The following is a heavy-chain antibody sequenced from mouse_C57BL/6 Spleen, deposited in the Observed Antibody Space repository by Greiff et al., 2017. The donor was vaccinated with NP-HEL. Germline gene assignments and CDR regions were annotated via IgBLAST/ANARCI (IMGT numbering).Heavy chain of an antibody. J-gene: IGHJ3*01. D-gene: IGHD2-4*01. V-gene: IGHV1-5*01. CDR3: TSNYDYGRSPCAY. CDR2: IYTGNSDT. CDR1: GYTFTSYW. Sequence: EVQLQQSGTVLARPGASVKMSCKTSGYTFTSYWMHWVKQRPGQGLAWIGAIYTGNSDTSYNQKFKGKVKLTAVTSASTAYMDLSSLTNEDSAVYYCTSNYDYGRSPCAYWGKGTLVTVSA.